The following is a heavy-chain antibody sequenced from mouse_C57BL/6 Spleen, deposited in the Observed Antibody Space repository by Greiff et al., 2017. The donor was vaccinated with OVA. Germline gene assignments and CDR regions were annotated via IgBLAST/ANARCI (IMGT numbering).Heavy chain of an antibody. V-gene: IGHV3-1*01. CDR2: ISYSGST. J-gene: IGHJ1*03. CDR1: GYSITSGYD. Sequence: DVQLQESGPGMVKPSQSLSLTCTVTGYSITSGYDWHWIRHFPGNKLEWMGYISYSGSTNYNPSLKSRISITHDTSKNHFFLKLNSVTTEDTATYYCARDGDYYSNYWYFDVWGTGTTVTVSS. CDR3: ARDGDYYSNYWYFDV. D-gene: IGHD2-5*01.